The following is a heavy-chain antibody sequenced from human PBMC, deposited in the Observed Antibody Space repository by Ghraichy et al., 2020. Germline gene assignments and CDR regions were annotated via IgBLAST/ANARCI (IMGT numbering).Heavy chain of an antibody. Sequence: LSLTCAVSGGSIRSDGYYWSWTRQHPATGLEWIGYIDYSGNTYFNPSLKRRVTISVDTSKNKFSLELTSLTAADTAVYYCAGRRLQNDYWGQGTLVTVSS. V-gene: IGHV4-31*11. CDR3: AGRRLQNDY. D-gene: IGHD6-6*01. CDR2: IDYSGNT. CDR1: GGSIRSDGYY. J-gene: IGHJ4*02.